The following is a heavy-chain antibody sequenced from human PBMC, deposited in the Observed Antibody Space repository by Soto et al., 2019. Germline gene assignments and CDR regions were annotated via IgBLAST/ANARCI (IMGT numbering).Heavy chain of an antibody. CDR3: GIERGSGWNYYGLDV. D-gene: IGHD6-19*01. V-gene: IGHV3-30*03. CDR2: ISSGGTTK. CDR1: GFIFTNYG. J-gene: IGHJ6*02. Sequence: QVQLVESGGGVVQPGRSLRLSCAGSGFIFTNYGMHWVRQSPGQGLEWVAVISSGGTTKFYGDSVKGRFTISRDNSKNTVYLQMCSLRGEDTAVYYCGIERGSGWNYYGLDVWGQATTVTVSS.